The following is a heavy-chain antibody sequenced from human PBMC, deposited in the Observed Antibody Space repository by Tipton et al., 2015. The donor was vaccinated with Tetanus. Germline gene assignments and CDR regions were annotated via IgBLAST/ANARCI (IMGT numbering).Heavy chain of an antibody. CDR3: ARLLVADAFDI. Sequence: TLSLTCAVSYGSMTSGGYSWSWIRQPPGKGLEWIGYIYHSGTAYYNPSLKSRVTISVDRSENQFSLKLNSVTAADTAMYYCARLLVADAFDIWGQGTMATVSS. D-gene: IGHD2-8*02. V-gene: IGHV4-30-2*01. J-gene: IGHJ3*02. CDR2: IYHSGTA. CDR1: YGSMTSGGYS.